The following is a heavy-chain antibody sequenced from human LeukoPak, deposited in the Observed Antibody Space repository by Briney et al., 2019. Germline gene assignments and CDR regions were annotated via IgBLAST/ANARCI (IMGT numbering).Heavy chain of an antibody. J-gene: IGHJ3*02. V-gene: IGHV4-59*12. D-gene: IGHD3-22*01. CDR2: IYYSRTT. Sequence: PSETLSLTCTVSGGSISSYYWSWIRQPPGKGLEWIGYIYYSRTTNYNPSLKSRVTISVDTSKNQFSLKLSSVTAADTAVYYCARGLYDSSGYYYRSRAFDIWGQGTMVTVSS. CDR1: GGSISSYY. CDR3: ARGLYDSSGYYYRSRAFDI.